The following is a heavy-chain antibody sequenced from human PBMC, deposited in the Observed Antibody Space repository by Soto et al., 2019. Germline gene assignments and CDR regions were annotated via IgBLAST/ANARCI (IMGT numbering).Heavy chain of an antibody. Sequence: QVQLVQSGAEVKKPGASVKVSCKASGYTFTSYAMHWVRQAPGQRLEWMGWINAGSGNTKYSQKFQGRVTITRDTSASTAYMELSSLRSEDTAVYYCARLGYCSGGSCYPWGQGTLVTVSS. D-gene: IGHD2-15*01. CDR1: GYTFTSYA. CDR2: INAGSGNT. CDR3: ARLGYCSGGSCYP. V-gene: IGHV1-3*01. J-gene: IGHJ5*02.